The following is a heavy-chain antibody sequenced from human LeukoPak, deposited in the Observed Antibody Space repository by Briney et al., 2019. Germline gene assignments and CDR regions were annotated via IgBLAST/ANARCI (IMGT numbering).Heavy chain of an antibody. Sequence: SETLSLTCTVSGGSISSSSYYWGWIRQPPGKGLEWIGSIYYSRSTNYNPSLKSRVTISVDTSKNQFSLKLSSVTAADTAVYYCASSVVVPAARTLYYYYYMDVWGKGTTVTVSS. J-gene: IGHJ6*03. CDR1: GGSISSSSYY. V-gene: IGHV4-39*07. D-gene: IGHD2-2*01. CDR2: IYYSRST. CDR3: ASSVVVPAARTLYYYYYMDV.